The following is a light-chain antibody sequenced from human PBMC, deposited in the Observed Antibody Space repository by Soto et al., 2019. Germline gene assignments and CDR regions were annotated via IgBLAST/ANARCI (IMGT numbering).Light chain of an antibody. J-gene: IGLJ1*01. V-gene: IGLV2-14*01. Sequence: QSALTQPASVSGSPGQSITFSCTGTSSDVGSYNYVSWYQLHPGKAPKLMIYEVSNRPSGVSNRFSGSKSGDTASLTISGLQAEDEADYYCSSYTTRTTLYVFGTGTKVTVL. CDR1: SSDVGSYNY. CDR3: SSYTTRTTLYV. CDR2: EVS.